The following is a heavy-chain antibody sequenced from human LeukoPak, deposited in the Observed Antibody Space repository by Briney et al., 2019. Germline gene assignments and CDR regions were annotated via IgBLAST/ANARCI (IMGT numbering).Heavy chain of an antibody. J-gene: IGHJ5*02. Sequence: SETLSLTCTVSGDSISSGGYYWSWIRQHPGKGLEWIGYFYYSGSAYYNPFLKSRVSISVDTSKNQFSLKLTSVTAADTALYFCARDYSRGYAWFDPWGQGILVTVSS. CDR1: GDSISSGGYY. CDR2: FYYSGSA. CDR3: ARDYSRGYAWFDP. V-gene: IGHV4-31*03. D-gene: IGHD5-12*01.